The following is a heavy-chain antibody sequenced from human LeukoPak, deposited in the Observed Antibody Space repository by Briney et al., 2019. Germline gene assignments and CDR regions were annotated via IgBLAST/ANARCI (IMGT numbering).Heavy chain of an antibody. V-gene: IGHV3-30*02. J-gene: IGHJ3*02. D-gene: IGHD1-1*01. CDR3: TRPQHDDVYAFDI. Sequence: GGSLRLSCAASGFTFSSYGMHWVCQAPGKGLEWVAFIRYDGSNKYYADSVKGRFTISRDNAKNTVYLQMDSLRPEDTAVYYCTRPQHDDVYAFDIWGQGTMVTVSS. CDR1: GFTFSSYG. CDR2: IRYDGSNK.